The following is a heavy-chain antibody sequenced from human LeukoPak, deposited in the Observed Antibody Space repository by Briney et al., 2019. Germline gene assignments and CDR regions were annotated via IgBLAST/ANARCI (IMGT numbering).Heavy chain of an antibody. CDR2: INPNSGGT. V-gene: IGHV1-2*02. CDR3: ASASEPWFGDPDGYFDY. J-gene: IGHJ4*02. CDR1: GYTFTGYY. D-gene: IGHD3-10*01. Sequence: GASVKVSCKPSGYTFTGYYMHWVRQAPGQGLEWMGWINPNSGGTNYAQKFKGRVTMTRHTSISTAYMELSRLRSDHTAVYYCASASEPWFGDPDGYFDYWGQGTLVTVSS.